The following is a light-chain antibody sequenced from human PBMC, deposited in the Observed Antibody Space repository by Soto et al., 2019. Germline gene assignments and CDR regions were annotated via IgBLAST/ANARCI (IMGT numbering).Light chain of an antibody. J-gene: IGKJ1*01. CDR3: QQYNSYWT. Sequence: DIQMTQSPSTLSASVGDRVTITCRASQSISSWLAWYQQKPGKAPTFLIYKASGLESGVPSRFSGSGSGTEFTLTISSLQPDDFATYYCQQYNSYWTFGQGTKVEIK. CDR2: KAS. CDR1: QSISSW. V-gene: IGKV1-5*03.